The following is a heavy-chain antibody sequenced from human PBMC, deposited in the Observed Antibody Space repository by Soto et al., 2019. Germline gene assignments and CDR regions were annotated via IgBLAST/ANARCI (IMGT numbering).Heavy chain of an antibody. J-gene: IGHJ6*02. Sequence: PGGSLRLSCAASGFTFSDYYMSWIRQAPGKGLEWVSYISSSSSYTNYADSVKGRFTISRDNAKNSLCLQMNSLRAEDTAVYYCARDRASFSASYYYYGMDVWGQGTTVTVSS. CDR1: GFTFSDYY. CDR3: ARDRASFSASYYYYGMDV. CDR2: ISSSSSYT. V-gene: IGHV3-11*06. D-gene: IGHD3-10*01.